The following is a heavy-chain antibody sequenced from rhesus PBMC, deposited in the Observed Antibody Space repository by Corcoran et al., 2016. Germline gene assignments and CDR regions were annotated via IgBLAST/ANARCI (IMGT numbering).Heavy chain of an antibody. Sequence: QLQLQESGPGLVKPSETLSVTCAVSGCSISSSYWSWLRQAPGKGLEWIGYIYGSGSSTNDNPSLKSRVTLSVDTSKNQLSLKLSSVTAADTAVYYCASGDDRYYGLDSWGQGVVVTVSS. J-gene: IGHJ6*01. D-gene: IGHD3-28*01. CDR1: GCSISSSY. CDR3: ASGDDRYYGLDS. V-gene: IGHV4-169*02. CDR2: IYGSGSST.